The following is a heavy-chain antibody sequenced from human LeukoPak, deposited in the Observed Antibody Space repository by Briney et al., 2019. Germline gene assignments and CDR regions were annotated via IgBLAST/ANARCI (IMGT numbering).Heavy chain of an antibody. CDR1: GFTFSNYG. J-gene: IGHJ4*02. CDR3: ARAMTS. D-gene: IGHD4-11*01. CDR2: IWYDGSNK. V-gene: IGHV3-33*01. Sequence: GGSLRLSCAASGFTFSNYGMHWVRQAPGKGLEWVAVIWYDGSNKYYADSVKGRFTISRDNAKNSLYLQMNSLRAEDTAVYYCARAMTSWGQGTLVTVSS.